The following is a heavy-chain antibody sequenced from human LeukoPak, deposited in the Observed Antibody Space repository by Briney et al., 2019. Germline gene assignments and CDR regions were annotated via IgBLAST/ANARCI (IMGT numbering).Heavy chain of an antibody. CDR1: GVSIRSYF. CDR3: VKWGPQQQSVIRSNSWFDP. CDR2: THYNGKT. Sequence: PSETLSLTCSVSGVSIRSYFWSWIRQSPRKGLEWLGYTHYNGKTKYSPSLNSRVTMSVDTSSSQFSLNLRSVTAAETAIYYGVKWGPQQQSVIRSNSWFDPWGQGILVTVSS. D-gene: IGHD6-13*01. V-gene: IGHV4-59*01. J-gene: IGHJ5*02.